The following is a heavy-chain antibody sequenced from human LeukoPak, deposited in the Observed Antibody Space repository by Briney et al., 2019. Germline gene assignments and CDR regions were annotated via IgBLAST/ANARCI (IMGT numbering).Heavy chain of an antibody. CDR2: IIPIFGTA. CDR3: ARVYYYDSSGYLDY. J-gene: IGHJ4*02. V-gene: IGHV1-69*13. CDR1: GYTFSGFY. Sequence: ASVKVSCKASGYTFSGFYIHWVRQAPGQGLEWMGGIIPIFGTANYAQKFQGRVTITADESTSTAYMELSSLRSEDTAVYYCARVYYYDSSGYLDYWGQGTLVTVSS. D-gene: IGHD3-22*01.